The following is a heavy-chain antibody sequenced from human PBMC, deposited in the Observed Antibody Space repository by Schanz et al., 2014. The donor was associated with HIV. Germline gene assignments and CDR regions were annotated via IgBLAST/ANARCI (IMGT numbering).Heavy chain of an antibody. CDR2: ISYDGSNK. Sequence: QVQLVESGGGVVQPGRSLRLSCAASGFTFSSYAMHWVRQAPGKGLEWVAVISYDGSNKNYADSVKGRFTISRDNSKNTLYLQMNSLRAEDTAVYYCARGSGPYYYYYGMDVWGQGTTVTVSS. CDR1: GFTFSSYA. D-gene: IGHD2-15*01. J-gene: IGHJ6*02. V-gene: IGHV3-30-3*01. CDR3: ARGSGPYYYYYGMDV.